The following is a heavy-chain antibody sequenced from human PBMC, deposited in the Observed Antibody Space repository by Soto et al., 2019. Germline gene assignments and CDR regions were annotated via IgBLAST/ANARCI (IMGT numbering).Heavy chain of an antibody. CDR3: ARGTGSSWHFGMDG. V-gene: IGHV1-69*13. J-gene: IGHJ6*02. CDR1: GGTFSSYA. D-gene: IGHD6-13*01. CDR2: IIPIFGTA. Sequence: GASVKVSCKASGGTFSSYAISWVRQAPGQGLEWMGGIIPIFGTANYAQKFQGRVTITADESTSTAYMELSSLRSEDTAVYYCARGTGSSWHFGMDGWGQGNTVTVSS.